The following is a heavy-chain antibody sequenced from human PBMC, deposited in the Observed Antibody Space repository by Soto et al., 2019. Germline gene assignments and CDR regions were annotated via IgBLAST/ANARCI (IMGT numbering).Heavy chain of an antibody. CDR3: PRDPPGDEGAFFDY. D-gene: IGHD3-10*01. CDR2: VKDDGTEQ. CDR1: GFIFTNYG. V-gene: IGHV3-7*01. J-gene: IGHJ4*02. Sequence: GGSLRLSCAASGFIFTNYGITWVRHPPGKGLEWVASVKDDGTEQYYVDSVKGRFIISRDNSKNSVYLHMNDLRGEDTAFYYCPRDPPGDEGAFFDYWGQVALVTVCS.